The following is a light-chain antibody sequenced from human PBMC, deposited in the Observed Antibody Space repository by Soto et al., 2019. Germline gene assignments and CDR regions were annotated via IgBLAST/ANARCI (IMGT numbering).Light chain of an antibody. J-gene: IGKJ2*01. CDR3: QQYGSSPYT. Sequence: EIVLTQSPCTLSLSPGERATLSCRASQSVSSSYLAWYQQKPGQAPRLLIYGASSRATGIPDRFSGSGSGTDFTLTISRLEPDDFAVYYCQQYGSSPYTFGQGTKLEIK. V-gene: IGKV3-20*01. CDR1: QSVSSSY. CDR2: GAS.